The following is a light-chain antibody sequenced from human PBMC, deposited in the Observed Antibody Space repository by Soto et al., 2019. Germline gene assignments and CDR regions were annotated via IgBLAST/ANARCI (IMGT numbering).Light chain of an antibody. CDR3: QQYNSSPWT. CDR1: RSISSW. J-gene: IGKJ1*01. Sequence: DIQMTQSPSTLSASVGDRVTITCRASRSISSWLAWYQQKPGKAPKLLIYKASSLESGVPSRFSGSGSGTEFTLTISSLQPDDFATYYCQQYNSSPWTFGQGTKVEIK. V-gene: IGKV1-5*03. CDR2: KAS.